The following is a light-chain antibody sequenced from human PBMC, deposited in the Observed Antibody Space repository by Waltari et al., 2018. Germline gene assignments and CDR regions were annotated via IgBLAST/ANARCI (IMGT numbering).Light chain of an antibody. V-gene: IGLV3-9*01. J-gene: IGLJ3*02. Sequence: SYDVTQPLSVSVALGQTAKVTCGGNRIGTKNVHWYQQRPGQAPVFVIFRDTNRPSGIPERFSGSKSRNTATLTVNRAQVDDEADYYCQLWDNTWVFGGGTKLTVL. CDR1: RIGTKN. CDR3: QLWDNTWV. CDR2: RDT.